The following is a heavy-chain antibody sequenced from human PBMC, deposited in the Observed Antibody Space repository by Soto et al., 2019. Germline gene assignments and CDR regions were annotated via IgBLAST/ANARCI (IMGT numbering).Heavy chain of an antibody. J-gene: IGHJ5*02. Sequence: GGSLRLSCAASGFTFSSYAMSWVRQAPGKGLEWVSAISGSGGSTYYADSVKGRFTISRDNSKNTLYLQMNSLRAEDTAVYYCAKASSLVVPATYKWFHPWGQGTLVTVSS. D-gene: IGHD2-2*01. CDR3: AKASSLVVPATYKWFHP. V-gene: IGHV3-23*01. CDR2: ISGSGGST. CDR1: GFTFSSYA.